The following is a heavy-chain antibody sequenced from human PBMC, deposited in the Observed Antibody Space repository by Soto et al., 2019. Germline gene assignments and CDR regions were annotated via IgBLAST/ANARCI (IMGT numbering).Heavy chain of an antibody. V-gene: IGHV4-59*01. CDR3: ARDNIAAAGTN. J-gene: IGHJ4*02. CDR2: IYYSGST. Sequence: SETLSLTCTVSGGSISSYYWSWIRQPPGKGLEWIGYIYYSGSTNYNPSLKSRVTISVDTSKNQFSLKLSSVTAADTAVYYCARDNIAAAGTNWGQGTLVTVSS. D-gene: IGHD6-13*01. CDR1: GGSISSYY.